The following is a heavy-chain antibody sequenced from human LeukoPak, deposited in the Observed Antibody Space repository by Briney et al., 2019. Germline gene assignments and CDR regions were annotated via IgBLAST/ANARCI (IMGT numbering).Heavy chain of an antibody. J-gene: IGHJ4*02. CDR1: GFTFSNYA. CDR2: VTNSGTGT. CDR3: AKARRFGLQGGFYYFDY. D-gene: IGHD3-10*01. Sequence: GGSLRLSCAASGFTFSNYAMGWVRQAPGKGLDWVSGVTNSGTGTYSADSVKGRFTISRDNSKNTLYLQMNSLRADDTAVYYCAKARRFGLQGGFYYFDYWGQGTLVTVSS. V-gene: IGHV3-23*01.